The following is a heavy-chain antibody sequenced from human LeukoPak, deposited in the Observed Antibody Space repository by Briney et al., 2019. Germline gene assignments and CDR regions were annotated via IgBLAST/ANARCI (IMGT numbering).Heavy chain of an antibody. Sequence: PSGTLSLTCAVSGGSISSSNWWTWVRQPPGKGLEWIGEIYHSGSTNYNPSLKSRVTISVDKSKNQFSLKLSSATAADTAVYYCARTSSSGLVGGYYFDYWGQGTLVTVSS. CDR3: ARTSSSGLVGGYYFDY. D-gene: IGHD6-19*01. J-gene: IGHJ4*02. CDR1: GGSISSSNW. V-gene: IGHV4-4*02. CDR2: IYHSGST.